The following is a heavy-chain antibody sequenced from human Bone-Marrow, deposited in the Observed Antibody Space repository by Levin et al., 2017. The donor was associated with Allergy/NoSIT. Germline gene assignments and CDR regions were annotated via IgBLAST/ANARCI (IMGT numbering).Heavy chain of an antibody. CDR1: GYSFTSFD. J-gene: IGHJ4*02. V-gene: IGHV1-8*01. CDR2: MNPNSGNT. CDR3: ARAETRGSCHY. D-gene: IGHD2-15*01. Sequence: ASVKVSCKASGYSFTSFDINWVRQAPGQGLEWMGRMNPNSGNTGYAQRFHGRVIMTRDTSINTAYMELSSLRSEDTAVYYCARAETRGSCHYWGQGTLVIVSS.